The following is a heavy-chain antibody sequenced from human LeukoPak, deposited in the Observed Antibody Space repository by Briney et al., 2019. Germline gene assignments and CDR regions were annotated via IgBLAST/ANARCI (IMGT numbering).Heavy chain of an antibody. V-gene: IGHV3-23*01. CDR1: GFTFSSYG. Sequence: LPGGTLRLSCAASGFTFSSYGMSWVRQAPGKGLEWVSAISGSGGSTYYADSVKGRFTISRDNSKNTLYLQMNSLRAEDTAVYYCAKVNSGSYYGYNWFDPWGQGTLVTVSS. CDR2: ISGSGGST. J-gene: IGHJ5*02. CDR3: AKVNSGSYYGYNWFDP. D-gene: IGHD1-26*01.